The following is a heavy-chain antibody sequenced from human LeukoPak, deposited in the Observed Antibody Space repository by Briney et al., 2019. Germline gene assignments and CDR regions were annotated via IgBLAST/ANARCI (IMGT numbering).Heavy chain of an antibody. D-gene: IGHD6-19*01. V-gene: IGHV1-46*01. CDR2: INPSGGST. CDR1: GYTFTSYY. J-gene: IGHJ6*02. Sequence: ASVKVSCKASGYTFTSYYMHWVRQAPGQGLEWMGIINPSGGSTSYAQKFQGRVTMTRDTSTSTVYMELSSLRAEDTAVYYCARDLVVQQWLVPLHYYYGMDVWGQGTTVTVSS. CDR3: ARDLVVQQWLVPLHYYYGMDV.